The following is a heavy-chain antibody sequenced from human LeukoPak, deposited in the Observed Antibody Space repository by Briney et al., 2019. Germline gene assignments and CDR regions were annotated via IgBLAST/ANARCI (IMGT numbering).Heavy chain of an antibody. CDR3: ARVGYNNYDLDF. CDR2: IKPDGSDT. CDR1: GFTFSHYW. D-gene: IGHD3-3*01. J-gene: IGHJ4*02. Sequence: GSLRLSCAVSGFTFSHYWMRWVRQAPGKVLEWVANIKPDGSDTYYMDSVEGGFTISRDNAMSSLYLQMNSLRAEDTAVYYCARVGYNNYDLDFWGQGTLVTVSS. V-gene: IGHV3-7*01.